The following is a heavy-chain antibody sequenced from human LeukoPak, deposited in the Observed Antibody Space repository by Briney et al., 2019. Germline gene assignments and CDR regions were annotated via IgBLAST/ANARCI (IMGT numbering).Heavy chain of an antibody. CDR2: IIPIFGTA. D-gene: IGHD3-3*01. V-gene: IGHV1-69*05. Sequence: VKVSCKASGGTFSSYAISWVRQAPGQGLEWMGRIIPIFGTANYSQKIQGRGTITTDESTSTAYMELSSLRSEDTAVYYCARPSITIFGVDPGAFDIWGQGTMVTVSS. CDR1: GGTFSSYA. CDR3: ARPSITIFGVDPGAFDI. J-gene: IGHJ3*02.